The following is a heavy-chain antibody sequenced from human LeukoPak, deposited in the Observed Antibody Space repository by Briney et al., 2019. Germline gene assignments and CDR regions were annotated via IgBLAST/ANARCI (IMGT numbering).Heavy chain of an antibody. V-gene: IGHV3-11*03. Sequence: GGSLRLSCAASGFTFSDYYMSWVREAPGKGLEWVSYISSSSSYTNYADSVKGRFTISRDNAKKSLYLQMNSLRAEDTAVYYCARSSSWYLFDYWGQGTLVTVSS. CDR1: GFTFSDYY. J-gene: IGHJ4*02. CDR2: ISSSSSYT. D-gene: IGHD6-13*01. CDR3: ARSSSWYLFDY.